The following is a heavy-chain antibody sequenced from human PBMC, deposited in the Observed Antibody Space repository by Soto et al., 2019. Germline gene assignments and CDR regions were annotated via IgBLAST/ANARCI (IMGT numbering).Heavy chain of an antibody. CDR3: AKARGVVTLWDAFDI. Sequence: PGGSLRLSCAASGFTFSSYSMNWVRQAPGKGLEWVSYISSSSSTIYYADSVKGRFTISRDNSKNTLYLQMNSLRAEDRAVYYCAKARGVVTLWDAFDIWGQGTMVPVSS. CDR2: ISSSSSTI. D-gene: IGHD2-21*02. CDR1: GFTFSSYS. V-gene: IGHV3-48*01. J-gene: IGHJ3*02.